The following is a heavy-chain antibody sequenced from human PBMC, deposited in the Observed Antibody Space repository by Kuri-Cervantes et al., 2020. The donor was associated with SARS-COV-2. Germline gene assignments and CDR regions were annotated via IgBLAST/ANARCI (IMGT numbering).Heavy chain of an antibody. CDR2: IYHRGST. Sequence: SQTLSLTCSVSGYSISSRYYWAWIRQSPGKGLEWIGTIYHRGSTYYNPSLKSRVTISVDRSKNQFSLKLSSVTAADTAVYHCARKLVRGIWFDPWGQGTLVTVSS. J-gene: IGHJ5*02. CDR3: ARKLVRGIWFDP. V-gene: IGHV4-38-2*01. D-gene: IGHD3-10*01. CDR1: GYSISSRYY.